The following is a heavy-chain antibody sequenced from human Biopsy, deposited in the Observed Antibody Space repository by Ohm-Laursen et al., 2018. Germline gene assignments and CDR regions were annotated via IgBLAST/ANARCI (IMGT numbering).Heavy chain of an antibody. Sequence: SETLSLTCIVSGGSISRDYWSWIRQTPGKGLEWIGYIYYSGSTNYNPPLKSRVTISVDTSKNQFSLRLNSVTAADTAVYYCARATNSTGWPYYYFYGMDVWGQGTTVTVSS. V-gene: IGHV4-59*01. CDR3: ARATNSTGWPYYYFYGMDV. CDR2: IYYSGST. D-gene: IGHD2/OR15-2a*01. CDR1: GGSISRDY. J-gene: IGHJ6*02.